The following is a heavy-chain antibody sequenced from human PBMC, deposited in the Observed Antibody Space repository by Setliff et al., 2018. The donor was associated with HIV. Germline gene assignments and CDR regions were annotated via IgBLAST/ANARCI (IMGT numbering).Heavy chain of an antibody. CDR2: INPSGGEP. V-gene: IGHV1-46*01. CDR3: ARHICGTTACYAVDV. D-gene: IGHD2-2*01. Sequence: ASVKVSCKASGHSFTTYFLHWVRQAPGQGLEWMGMINPSGGEPSYAQRFQGRVTMTRDTSTSTVFMDLSSLSFEDTAVYYCARHICGTTACYAVDVWGPGTMVTVSS. J-gene: IGHJ3*01. CDR1: GHSFTTYF.